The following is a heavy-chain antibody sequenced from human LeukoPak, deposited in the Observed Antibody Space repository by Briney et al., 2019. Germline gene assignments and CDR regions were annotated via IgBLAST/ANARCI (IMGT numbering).Heavy chain of an antibody. Sequence: PGGSLRLSCAASGFTFSSYWMSWVRQAPAKGLEWVANIKQEGSEKYYVDSVKGRFTISRDNAKNSLYLQMNSLRAEDTAVYYCARDRPPRGYYDSSGPFDYWGQGTLVTVSS. CDR3: ARDRPPRGYYDSSGPFDY. J-gene: IGHJ4*02. V-gene: IGHV3-7*01. CDR1: GFTFSSYW. CDR2: IKQEGSEK. D-gene: IGHD3-22*01.